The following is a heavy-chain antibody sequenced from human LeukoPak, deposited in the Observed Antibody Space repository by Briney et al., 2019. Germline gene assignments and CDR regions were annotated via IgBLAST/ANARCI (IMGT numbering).Heavy chain of an antibody. CDR1: GFTFSSYG. CDR2: VSYDGSNK. D-gene: IGHD2-2*01. CDR3: AKEEYSTRYYYYGMDV. Sequence: PGGSLRLSCAASGFTFSSYGMHWVRQAPGKGLEWVAVVSYDGSNKYYADSVKGRFTISRDNSKNTLYLQMSSLRAEDTAIYYCAKEEYSTRYYYYGMDVWGQGTTVTVSS. J-gene: IGHJ6*02. V-gene: IGHV3-30*18.